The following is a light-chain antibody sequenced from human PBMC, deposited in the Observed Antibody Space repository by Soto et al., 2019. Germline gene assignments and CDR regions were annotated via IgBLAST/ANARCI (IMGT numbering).Light chain of an antibody. J-gene: IGKJ5*01. CDR3: QKYDNKPPIT. V-gene: IGKV3-15*01. CDR1: QSVSSN. Sequence: EIVMTQSPATLSVSPGERATLSCRASQSVSSNLAWYQQKPGQAPRLLIYATSTRATGIPDRFSGSGSGTEFSLTISNLQSEDFAVYHCQKYDNKPPITFGQGTRMEIK. CDR2: ATS.